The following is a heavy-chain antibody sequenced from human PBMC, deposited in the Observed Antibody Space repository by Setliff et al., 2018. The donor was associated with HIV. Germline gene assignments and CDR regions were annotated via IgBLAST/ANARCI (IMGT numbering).Heavy chain of an antibody. CDR1: GYSISSGYY. D-gene: IGHD4-17*01. Sequence: SETLSLTCAVSGYSISSGYYWGWIRQTPGKGLEWIGSIYHSGTTYYNPSLRSRVTISVDTSKNQFSLKLSSVTAAATAVYYCARGIASLRPTVTNLFDYWGQGTLVTVSS. CDR3: ARGIASLRPTVTNLFDY. V-gene: IGHV4-38-2*01. J-gene: IGHJ4*02. CDR2: IYHSGTT.